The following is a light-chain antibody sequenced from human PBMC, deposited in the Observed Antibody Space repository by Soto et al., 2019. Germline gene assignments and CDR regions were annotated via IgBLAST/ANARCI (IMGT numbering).Light chain of an antibody. CDR2: RAS. J-gene: IGKJ1*01. CDR3: QQYHIYSWT. V-gene: IGKV1-5*03. CDR1: QDIGTW. Sequence: DIQMTPSPSSLSASVGDRVNITCRASQDIGTWLAWYQQKPEKAPKVLIYRASHLESGVPSRFSASGSGTEFSLTINSLQADDFATYYCQQYHIYSWTFGQGTKVDI.